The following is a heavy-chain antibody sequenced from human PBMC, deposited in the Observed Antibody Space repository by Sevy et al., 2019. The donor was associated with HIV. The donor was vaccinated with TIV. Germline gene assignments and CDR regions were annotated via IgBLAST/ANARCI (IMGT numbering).Heavy chain of an antibody. J-gene: IGHJ6*02. CDR1: GFTFNSHD. CDR3: ARFDVSFYDFWSGSNYYYGLGV. CDR2: IGGSGDFT. V-gene: IGHV3-23*01. D-gene: IGHD3-3*01. Sequence: GESLKISCAASGFTFNSHDMTWVRQAPGKGLEWVSVIGGSGDFTSYAASVKGRFTISRDNSKNTLFLQMNGLRAEDTAVYYCARFDVSFYDFWSGSNYYYGLGVWGQGTTVTVSS.